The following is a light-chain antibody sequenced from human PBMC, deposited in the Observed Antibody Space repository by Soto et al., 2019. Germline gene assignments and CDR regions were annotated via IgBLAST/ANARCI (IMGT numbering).Light chain of an antibody. Sequence: EIVLTQSPGTLSLSPGERATLFCRASQSVSSRDLAWYQQKPGQAPRLLIYGATSRATGIPDRFSGSGSGTDFTLTISRLEPEDFAVYYCQQYGSSPRTFGQGTKVDI. CDR1: QSVSSRD. V-gene: IGKV3-20*01. CDR3: QQYGSSPRT. CDR2: GAT. J-gene: IGKJ1*01.